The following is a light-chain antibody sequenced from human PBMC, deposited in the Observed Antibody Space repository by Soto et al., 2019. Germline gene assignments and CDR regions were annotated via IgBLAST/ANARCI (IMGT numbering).Light chain of an antibody. CDR3: SSYTSSSTPLV. Sequence: QSAVTQAASVSGSPGQSITISCTGTSSDVGGYNYVSWYQQHPGKAPKLMIYEVSNRPSGVSNRFSGSKSGNTASLTISGLQAEDEADYYCSSYTSSSTPLVFGTGTKVTVL. J-gene: IGLJ1*01. CDR2: EVS. CDR1: SSDVGGYNY. V-gene: IGLV2-14*01.